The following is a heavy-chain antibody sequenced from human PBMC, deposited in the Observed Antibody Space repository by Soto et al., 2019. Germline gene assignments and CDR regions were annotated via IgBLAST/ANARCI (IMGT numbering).Heavy chain of an antibody. J-gene: IGHJ4*02. V-gene: IGHV4-61*08. CDR3: ARRYGDCFDY. Sequence: SETLSLTCTVSGGSISSGGYSWSWIRQPPGKGLEWIGYIYYSGSTNYNPSLKSRVTISVDTSKNQFSLKLSSVTAADTVVYYCARRYGDCFDYWGQGTLVTVSS. CDR2: IYYSGST. CDR1: GGSISSGGYS. D-gene: IGHD4-17*01.